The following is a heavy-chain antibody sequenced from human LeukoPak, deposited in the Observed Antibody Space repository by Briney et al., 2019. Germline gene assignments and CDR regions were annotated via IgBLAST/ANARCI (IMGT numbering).Heavy chain of an antibody. D-gene: IGHD4-17*01. J-gene: IGHJ4*02. CDR3: ARVKGDGDPYYFDY. CDR2: ISSSGSGI. Sequence: GGSLRLSCAASGFIFSTYSMSWVRQAPGKGLEWISYISSSGSGIFYADSVKGRFTISRDNGKKSVSLQMNSLRDEDTAVYYCARVKGDGDPYYFDYWGQGTLVAVSS. CDR1: GFIFSTYS. V-gene: IGHV3-48*02.